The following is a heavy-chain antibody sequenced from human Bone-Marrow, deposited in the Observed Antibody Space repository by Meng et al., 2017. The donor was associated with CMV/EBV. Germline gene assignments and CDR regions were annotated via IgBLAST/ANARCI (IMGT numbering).Heavy chain of an antibody. CDR2: INHSGST. V-gene: IGHV4-34*01. CDR1: GGSFSGYY. J-gene: IGHJ6*01. CDR3: ARFPGPYSSSSAQNYYYGMAV. D-gene: IGHD6-6*01. Sequence: SETLSLTCAVYGGSFSGYYWSWIRQPPGKGLEWIGEINHSGSTNYNPSLKSRVTISVDTSKNQFSLKLSSVTAADTAVYHCARFPGPYSSSSAQNYYYGMAVWGQGTTVTVSS.